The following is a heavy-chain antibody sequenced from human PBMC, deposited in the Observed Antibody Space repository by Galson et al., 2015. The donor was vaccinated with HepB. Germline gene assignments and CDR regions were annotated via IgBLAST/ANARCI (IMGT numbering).Heavy chain of an antibody. Sequence: SLRLSCAASGFTFDDYGMHWVRQPPGKGLEWVSGISWNSGSIGYADSVKGRFTISRDNAENSLYLQMNSLRAEDTALYYCVKEGTWTGIVGATFMDYWGQGTLVTVSS. CDR1: GFTFDDYG. D-gene: IGHD1-26*01. J-gene: IGHJ4*02. CDR3: VKEGTWTGIVGATFMDY. CDR2: ISWNSGSI. V-gene: IGHV3-9*01.